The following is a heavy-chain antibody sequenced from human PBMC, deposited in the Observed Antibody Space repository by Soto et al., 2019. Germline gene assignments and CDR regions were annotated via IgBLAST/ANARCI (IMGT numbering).Heavy chain of an antibody. D-gene: IGHD5-12*01. CDR2: IYYTGST. CDR3: AREMPRDGYNFGSGGMDV. Sequence: SETLSLTCTVSGGSMSSNYWTWIRQSPEKGLEWIGYIYYTGSTKYNPSLKSRVTISLDTSKTQFSLRLTSVTPADTAVYYCAREMPRDGYNFGSGGMDVWGQGTTVTVSS. CDR1: GGSMSSNY. J-gene: IGHJ6*02. V-gene: IGHV4-59*01.